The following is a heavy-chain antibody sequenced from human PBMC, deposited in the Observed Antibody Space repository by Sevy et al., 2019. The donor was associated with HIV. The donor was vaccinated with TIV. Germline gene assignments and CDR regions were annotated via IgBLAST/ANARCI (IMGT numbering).Heavy chain of an antibody. CDR2: ISWDGGST. V-gene: IGHV3-43*01. CDR3: AKDLEDYYESSGSSMGFDY. CDR1: GFTFDDYT. Sequence: GGSLRLSCAASGFTFDDYTMHWVRQAPGKGLEWVSLISWDGGSTYYADSVKGRFTISRDNSKNSLYLQMNSLRTEDTALYYCAKDLEDYYESSGSSMGFDYWGQGTLVTVSS. J-gene: IGHJ4*02. D-gene: IGHD3-22*01.